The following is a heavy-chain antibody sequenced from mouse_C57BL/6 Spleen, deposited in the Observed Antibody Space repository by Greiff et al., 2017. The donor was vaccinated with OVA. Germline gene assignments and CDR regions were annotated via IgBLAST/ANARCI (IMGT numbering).Heavy chain of an antibody. J-gene: IGHJ2*01. CDR1: GFNIKDDY. V-gene: IGHV14-4*01. D-gene: IGHD1-1*01. CDR3: TTRYYGSLFDY. CDR2: IDPENGAT. Sequence: EVKLMESGAELVRPGASVKLSCTASGFNIKDDYMHWVQQRPEQGLEWIGWIDPENGATEYASKFQGKATITADTSSNTAYLQLSSLTSEDTAVYYCTTRYYGSLFDYWGQGTTLTVSS.